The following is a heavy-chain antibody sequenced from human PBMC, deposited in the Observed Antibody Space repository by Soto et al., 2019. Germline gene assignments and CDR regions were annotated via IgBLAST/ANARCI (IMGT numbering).Heavy chain of an antibody. J-gene: IGHJ4*02. CDR3: ARVSGDPEYFDY. V-gene: IGHV3-66*01. Sequence: GGSLRLSCAASGFTVSSNYMSWVRQAPGKGLEWVSVIYSGGSTYYADSVKGRFTISRDNSKNTLYLQMNSLRAEDTAVYYCARVSGDPEYFDYWGQGTLVTVSS. D-gene: IGHD2-21*02. CDR2: IYSGGST. CDR1: GFTVSSNY.